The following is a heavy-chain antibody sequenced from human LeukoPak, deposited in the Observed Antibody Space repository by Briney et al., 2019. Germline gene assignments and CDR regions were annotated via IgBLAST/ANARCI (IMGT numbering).Heavy chain of an antibody. J-gene: IGHJ5*02. CDR1: GGSFSGYY. D-gene: IGHD3-22*01. V-gene: IGHV4-34*01. CDR3: ARGLGYADYYASSGYYFGWNWFDP. CDR2: INHIGST. Sequence: PSETLSLTCAVYGGSFSGYYWSWIRQPPGKGREWIGEINHIGSTNYNPSLKSRVNISVDTSKNQFSLKLSSVTAADTAVYYCARGLGYADYYASSGYYFGWNWFDPWGQGTLVTVSS.